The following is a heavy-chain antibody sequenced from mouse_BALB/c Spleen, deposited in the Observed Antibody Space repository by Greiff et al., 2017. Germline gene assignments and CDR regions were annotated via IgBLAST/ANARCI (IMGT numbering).Heavy chain of an antibody. CDR1: GFTFSSYA. D-gene: IGHD2-3*01. Sequence: EVMLVESGGGLVKPGGSLKLSCAASGFTFSSYAMSWVRQSPEKRLEWVAEISSGGSYTYYPDTVTGRFTISRDNAKNTLYLEMSSLRSEDTAMYYCAREIYDGSTRFAYWGQGTLVTVSA. J-gene: IGHJ3*01. CDR3: AREIYDGSTRFAY. CDR2: ISSGGSYT. V-gene: IGHV5-9-4*01.